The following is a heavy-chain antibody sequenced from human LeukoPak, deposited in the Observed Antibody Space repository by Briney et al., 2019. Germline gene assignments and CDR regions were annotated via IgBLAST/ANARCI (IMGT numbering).Heavy chain of an antibody. V-gene: IGHV3-30*04. CDR3: ARVRRIAAADPFDY. CDR1: GFTFSSYA. Sequence: QPGRSLRLSCAASGFTFSSYAMHWVRQAPGKGREWVAVISYDGSNKYYADSVKGRFTISRDNSKNTLYLQMNSLRAEDTAVYYCARVRRIAAADPFDYWGQGTLVTVSS. D-gene: IGHD6-13*01. J-gene: IGHJ4*02. CDR2: ISYDGSNK.